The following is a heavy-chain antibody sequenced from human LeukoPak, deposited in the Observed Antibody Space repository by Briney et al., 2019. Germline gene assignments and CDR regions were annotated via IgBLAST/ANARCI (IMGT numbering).Heavy chain of an antibody. V-gene: IGHV4-59*01. CDR1: SGSISSYY. Sequence: PSETLSLTCTVSSGSISSYYWSWIRQPPGKGLEWIGYIYYSGSTNYNPSLTSRVTISVDTSKNRFSLKLSSVTAADTAVYCCARDTHNCSSTSCSNYFDYWGQGTLVTVSS. CDR3: ARDTHNCSSTSCSNYFDY. CDR2: IYYSGST. J-gene: IGHJ4*02. D-gene: IGHD2-2*01.